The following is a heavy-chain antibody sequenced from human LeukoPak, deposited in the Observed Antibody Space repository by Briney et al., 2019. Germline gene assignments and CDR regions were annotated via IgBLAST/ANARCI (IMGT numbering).Heavy chain of an antibody. J-gene: IGHJ3*02. CDR3: ARDRGSYDFPDAFDI. Sequence: GASVKVSCKASGYTFTSYGISWVRQAPGQGLEWMGWISAYNGNTNYAQKLQGRVTMTTDTSTSTAYMELRSLRSDDTAVYYCARDRGSYDFPDAFDIWGQGTMVTVSS. D-gene: IGHD1-26*01. CDR2: ISAYNGNT. CDR1: GYTFTSYG. V-gene: IGHV1-18*01.